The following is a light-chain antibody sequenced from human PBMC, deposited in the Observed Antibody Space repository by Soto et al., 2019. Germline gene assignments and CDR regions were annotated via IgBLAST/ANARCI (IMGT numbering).Light chain of an antibody. Sequence: EIVMTQSPATLSVSPGERATLSCRASQSISRNLAWYQQKPGQAPRLLIYAASTRATGIPARFSGSGSGTEFTLTISSLQSEDFAVYYCQQYNNWPPWTFGQGTKVDIK. CDR1: QSISRN. J-gene: IGKJ1*01. CDR3: QQYNNWPPWT. CDR2: AAS. V-gene: IGKV3-15*01.